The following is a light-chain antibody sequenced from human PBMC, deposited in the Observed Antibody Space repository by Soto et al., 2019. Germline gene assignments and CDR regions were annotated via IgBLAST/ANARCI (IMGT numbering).Light chain of an antibody. Sequence: EIEMTQSPATLSVSPGERATLSCRASQSVYTNVAWYQQKPGQAPRRLIYGASTRATNIPARFSGSGSGTEFTLIISSLQSEDFAVYYCQQYNNWLALTFGGGTKVEIK. J-gene: IGKJ4*01. V-gene: IGKV3-15*01. CDR1: QSVYTN. CDR3: QQYNNWLALT. CDR2: GAS.